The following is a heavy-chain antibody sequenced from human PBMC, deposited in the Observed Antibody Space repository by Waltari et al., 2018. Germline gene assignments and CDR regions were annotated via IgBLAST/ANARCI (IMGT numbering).Heavy chain of an antibody. CDR2: IYHSGST. CDR3: ARRGGYDYIWGFDP. D-gene: IGHD3-16*01. V-gene: IGHV4-38-2*02. CDR1: GYSISSGYY. Sequence: QVQLQESGPGLVKPSETLSLPCTVSGYSISSGYYWGWIRQPPGKGLEWIGSIYHSGSTYYNPSLKSRVTISVDTSKNQFSLKLSSVTAADTAVYYCARRGGYDYIWGFDPWGQGTLVTVSS. J-gene: IGHJ5*02.